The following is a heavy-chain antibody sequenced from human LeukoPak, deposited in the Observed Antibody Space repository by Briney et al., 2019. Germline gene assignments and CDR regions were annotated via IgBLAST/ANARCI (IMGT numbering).Heavy chain of an antibody. D-gene: IGHD6-19*01. CDR1: GYSVTSYW. CDR2: IYPGDYDT. V-gene: IGHV5-51*01. J-gene: IGHJ3*02. Sequence: GEALKISWKGSGYSVTSYWIGWVRQRPGKGLEWMGIIYPGDYDTRYRPPFKGQVSISDDNSISTAYLQWSSLKASDAAMYYCARRDYSRRRQWLAPKYAFDTWGQGTMVTVSS. CDR3: ARRDYSRRRQWLAPKYAFDT.